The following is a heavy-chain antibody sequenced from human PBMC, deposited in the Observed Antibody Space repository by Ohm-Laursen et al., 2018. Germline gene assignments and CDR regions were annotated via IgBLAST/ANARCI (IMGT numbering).Heavy chain of an antibody. CDR2: IRASGSST. V-gene: IGHV3-23*01. CDR1: GFTFSSYG. J-gene: IGHJ4*02. Sequence: SLRLSCAASGFTFSSYGMNWVRQAPGRGLEWVSTIRASGSSTYYADSVKGRFTISRDNSKNTLYLQMNSLRAEDTAVYYCAKRDVSNYHCFDSWGQGTLATVSS. D-gene: IGHD4-11*01. CDR3: AKRDVSNYHCFDS.